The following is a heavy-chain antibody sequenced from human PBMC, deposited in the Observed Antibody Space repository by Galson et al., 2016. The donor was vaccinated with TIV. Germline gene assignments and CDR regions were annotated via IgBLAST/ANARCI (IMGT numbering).Heavy chain of an antibody. Sequence: SVKVSCKAPGGTFSSFVFNWVRQAPGQGLEWMGGITPLFGTTNYAQKFQGRVTITADESTSTVYMELSSLRSEDTAVYYCAKDRDTAFDTYSYYYGMDVWGRGTTVAVSS. D-gene: IGHD5-18*01. V-gene: IGHV1-69*13. CDR3: AKDRDTAFDTYSYYYGMDV. J-gene: IGHJ6*02. CDR2: ITPLFGTT. CDR1: GGTFSSFV.